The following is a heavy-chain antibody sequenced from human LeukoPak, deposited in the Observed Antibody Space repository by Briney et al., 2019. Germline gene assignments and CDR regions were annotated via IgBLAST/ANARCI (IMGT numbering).Heavy chain of an antibody. D-gene: IGHD3-22*01. Sequence: GRSLRLSCAASGFTFSSYAMHWVRQAPGKGLEWVAVISYDGSNKYYADSVKGRFTISRDNSKNTLYLQMNSLRAEDTAVYYCARDYYDSSGCYYYYGMDVWGQGTTVTVSS. J-gene: IGHJ6*02. CDR3: ARDYYDSSGCYYYYGMDV. CDR2: ISYDGSNK. CDR1: GFTFSSYA. V-gene: IGHV3-30*04.